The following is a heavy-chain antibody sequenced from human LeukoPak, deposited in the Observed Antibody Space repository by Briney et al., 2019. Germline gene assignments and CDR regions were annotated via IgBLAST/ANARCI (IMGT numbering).Heavy chain of an antibody. CDR2: INPNSGGT. D-gene: IGHD3-10*01. Sequence: ASVKVSCKASGYTFTGYYMHWVRQAPGQGREWMGWINPNSGGTNYAQKFQGRVTMTRDTSISTAYMELSRLRADDTAVYYGARDWDGSGSYFFDYWGQGTLVTVSS. CDR3: ARDWDGSGSYFFDY. J-gene: IGHJ4*02. V-gene: IGHV1-2*02. CDR1: GYTFTGYY.